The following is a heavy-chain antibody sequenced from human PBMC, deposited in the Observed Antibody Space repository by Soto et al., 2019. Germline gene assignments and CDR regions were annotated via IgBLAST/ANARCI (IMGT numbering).Heavy chain of an antibody. Sequence: SEILSLTCAVYGGSFSGYYWSWIRQPPGKGLEWIGEINHSGSTNYNPSLKSRVTISVDTSKNQFSLKLSSVTAADTAVYYCASRGKGYYGSGSYKPKEFDYWGQGTLVTVSS. D-gene: IGHD3-10*01. CDR2: INHSGST. CDR3: ASRGKGYYGSGSYKPKEFDY. CDR1: GGSFSGYY. V-gene: IGHV4-34*01. J-gene: IGHJ4*02.